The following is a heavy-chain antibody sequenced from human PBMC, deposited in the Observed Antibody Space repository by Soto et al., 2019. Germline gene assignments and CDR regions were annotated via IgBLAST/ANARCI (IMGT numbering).Heavy chain of an antibody. V-gene: IGHV1-69*13. CDR2: IIPIFGTA. J-gene: IGHJ6*02. Sequence: ASVKVSCKASGGTFSSYAISWVRQAPGQGLKWMGGIIPIFGTANYAQKFQGRVTITADESTSTAYMELRSLRSEDPAVYYCARSREADVRRTAIFSPGYNWNYYYGMDVWGQGTTVTVSS. CDR3: ARSREADVRRTAIFSPGYNWNYYYGMDV. D-gene: IGHD1-20*01. CDR1: GGTFSSYA.